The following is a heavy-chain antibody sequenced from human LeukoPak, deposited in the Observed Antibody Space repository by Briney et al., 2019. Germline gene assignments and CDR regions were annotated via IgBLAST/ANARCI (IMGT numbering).Heavy chain of an antibody. CDR1: GFTFSSYS. D-gene: IGHD3-22*01. CDR2: ISSSSSYI. J-gene: IGHJ4*02. CDR3: ARGGEEYYYDSSGYFDY. Sequence: GGSLRLSCAASGFTFSSYSMTWVRQAPGKGLEWVSSISSSSSYIYYADSVKGRFTISRDNAKNSLYLQMNSLRAEDTAVYYCARGGEEYYYDSSGYFDYWGQGTLVTVSS. V-gene: IGHV3-21*01.